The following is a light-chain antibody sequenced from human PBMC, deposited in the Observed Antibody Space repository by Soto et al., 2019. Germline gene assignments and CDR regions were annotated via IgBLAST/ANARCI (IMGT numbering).Light chain of an antibody. V-gene: IGLV1-51*01. CDR1: SSNIGNNY. Sequence: QSALTQPPSVSAAPGQKVTVSCSGSSSNIGNNYVSWYQHLPGTAPKLLISDNDRRPSGIPDRFSGSKSGTSATLGITGLQTGDEADYYCGTWDTSLSAYVFGNGTKVTV. CDR3: GTWDTSLSAYV. CDR2: DND. J-gene: IGLJ1*01.